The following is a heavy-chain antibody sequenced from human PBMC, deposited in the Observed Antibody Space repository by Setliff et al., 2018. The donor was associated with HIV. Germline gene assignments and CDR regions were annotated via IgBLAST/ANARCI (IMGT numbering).Heavy chain of an antibody. J-gene: IGHJ5*02. D-gene: IGHD3-10*01. CDR2: MYHTGST. V-gene: IGHV4-38-2*01. Sequence: PSETLSLTCAVSGYSISSGCYWGWIRQPPGKGLEWIGSMYHTGSTYYSPSLNSRFTISVDTSKNQFSLKLRSVTAADTAVYYCARNHYYGSGKNRWFDPWGQGMLVTVSS. CDR1: GYSISSGCY. CDR3: ARNHYYGSGKNRWFDP.